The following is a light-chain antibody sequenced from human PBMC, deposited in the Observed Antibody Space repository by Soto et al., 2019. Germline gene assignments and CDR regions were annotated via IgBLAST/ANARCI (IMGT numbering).Light chain of an antibody. J-gene: IGKJ2*01. CDR3: QHYDNLPPYI. Sequence: EIDVTQSSSSLSVSMGERVTITCQASRDIRDFLNWYQQKPGKAPKLLIFDASNLEEGVPPRFSGSGSGTHFTFSINSLQPEDVATYYCQHYDNLPPYIFGQGTKVDIK. CDR1: RDIRDF. CDR2: DAS. V-gene: IGKV1-33*01.